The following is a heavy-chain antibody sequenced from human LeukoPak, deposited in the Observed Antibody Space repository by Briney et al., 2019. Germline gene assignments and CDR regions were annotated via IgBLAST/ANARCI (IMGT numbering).Heavy chain of an antibody. CDR2: MSNTGSLI. V-gene: IGHV3-11*01. CDR1: GFTFSDYY. D-gene: IGHD3-22*01. J-gene: IGHJ4*02. Sequence: GGSLRLSCAASGFTFSDYYMSWIRQAPGKGLEWVSYMSNTGSLIYYADSVKGRFTISRDNSKKSLYPQMNSLRVEDTAVYFCARDPGDYYDSSGSFDYWGQGTLVTVSS. CDR3: ARDPGDYYDSSGSFDY.